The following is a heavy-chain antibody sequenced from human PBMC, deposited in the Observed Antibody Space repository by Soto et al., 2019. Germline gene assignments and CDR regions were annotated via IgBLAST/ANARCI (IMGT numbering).Heavy chain of an antibody. V-gene: IGHV4-31*03. Sequence: SETLSLTCSVSGASVTTHDYYWAWIRQHPVKGLEWIGYAYYAGTTYYNPSLKSRAAISVETSSNRFSLNLTSVTAADTAVYYCARAALYNRGHCWFDPWGQGTLITVS. CDR3: ARAALYNRGHCWFDP. J-gene: IGHJ5*02. CDR1: GASVTTHDYY. D-gene: IGHD1-1*01. CDR2: AYYAGTT.